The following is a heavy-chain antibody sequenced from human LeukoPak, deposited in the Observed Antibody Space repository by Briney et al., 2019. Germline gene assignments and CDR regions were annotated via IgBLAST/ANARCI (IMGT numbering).Heavy chain of an antibody. CDR2: ISRGGSA. Sequence: PSETLSLTCAVYGGSFSGYYWSWIRQPPGKGLDWLGGISRGGSADYNASLKSRVSISVDTSTNPFSLQLMSVTAADTAVYYVAAQYSSYVRLNIWGQGTLVTVSS. CDR3: AAQYSSYVRLNI. J-gene: IGHJ4*02. D-gene: IGHD5-12*01. V-gene: IGHV4-34*01. CDR1: GGSFSGYY.